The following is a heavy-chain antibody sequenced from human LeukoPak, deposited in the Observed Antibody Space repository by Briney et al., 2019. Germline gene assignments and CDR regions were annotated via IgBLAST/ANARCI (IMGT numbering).Heavy chain of an antibody. V-gene: IGHV1-46*03. Sequence: GASVKVSCKASGYTFTSEYMHWVGQARGQGGERMGIINPSGGSTSYAQKFQGRVNITRDTSTSTVYMELTSLRSADPAVYYCASSAAGTAIEVDWGQGTLVTVSS. D-gene: IGHD6-13*01. J-gene: IGHJ4*02. CDR3: ASSAAGTAIEVD. CDR2: INPSGGST. CDR1: GYTFTSEY.